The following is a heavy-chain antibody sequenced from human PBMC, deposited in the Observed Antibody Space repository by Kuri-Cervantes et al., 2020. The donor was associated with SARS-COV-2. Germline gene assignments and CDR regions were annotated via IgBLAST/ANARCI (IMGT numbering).Heavy chain of an antibody. V-gene: IGHV4-59*01. CDR2: IYYSGGT. J-gene: IGHJ2*01. Sequence: ESLKISCTVSGGPISSYYWSWIRQPPGKGLEWIGYIYYSGGTKYNPSLKSRVTISVDTSKNQFSLKLSSVTAADTAVYYCATAEDTARPWYFDLWGRGTLVTFSS. CDR3: ATAEDTARPWYFDL. D-gene: IGHD5-18*01. CDR1: GGPISSYY.